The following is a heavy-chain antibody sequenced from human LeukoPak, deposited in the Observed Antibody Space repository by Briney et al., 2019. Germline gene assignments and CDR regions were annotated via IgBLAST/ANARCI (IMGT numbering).Heavy chain of an antibody. J-gene: IGHJ5*02. CDR1: GGSISSSSYY. CDR3: ARRSLRELGPNWFDP. CDR2: IYYSGST. D-gene: IGHD3-10*01. Sequence: SETLSFTCAVSGGSISSSSYYWGWIRQPSGQALEWIGSIYYSGSTYYNPSLKSRVTISVDTSKNQFSLKLSSVTAADTAVYYCARRSLRELGPNWFDPWGQGTLVTVSS. V-gene: IGHV4-39*01.